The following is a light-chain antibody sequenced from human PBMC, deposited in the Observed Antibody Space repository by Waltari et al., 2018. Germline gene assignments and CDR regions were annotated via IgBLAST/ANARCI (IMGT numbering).Light chain of an antibody. CDR1: QSIKNY. CDR3: QQYYTTPFT. J-gene: IGKJ3*01. Sequence: DVVVTQSPDSLAVSLGERAPINCKSSQSIKNYLAWYQVKAGQPPKLLIYWASTRASGVPDRFSGGGSGTDFTLTISSLQTEDVAVYYCQQYYTTPFTFGPGTKVDIK. CDR2: WAS. V-gene: IGKV4-1*01.